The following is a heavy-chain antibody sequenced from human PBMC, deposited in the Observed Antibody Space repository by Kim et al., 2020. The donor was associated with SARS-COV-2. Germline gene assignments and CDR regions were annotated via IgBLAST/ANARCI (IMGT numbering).Heavy chain of an antibody. CDR2: SSSFTGTV. J-gene: IGHJ4*02. CDR3: ARKGTSGWSPNFDY. CDR1: GFPFSGYS. Sequence: GGSLRLSCAASGFPFSGYSMTWVRQAPGKGLEWVSYSSSFTGTVSYADSVRGRFTISRDNAKNSLYLQMNSLRAEDTAMYYCARKGTSGWSPNFDYWGQGTLVTVSS. D-gene: IGHD6-19*01. V-gene: IGHV3-48*04.